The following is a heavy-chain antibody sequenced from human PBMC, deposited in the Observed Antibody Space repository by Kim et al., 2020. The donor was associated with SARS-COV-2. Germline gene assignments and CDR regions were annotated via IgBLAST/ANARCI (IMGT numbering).Heavy chain of an antibody. CDR3: ARDLSGADDY. D-gene: IGHD3-10*01. CDR2: TNEDGSVT. CDR1: GFPFRRYW. J-gene: IGHJ4*02. Sequence: GGSLRLSCGVSGFPFRRYWMHWVRRAPGKGLVWVARTNEDGSVTNYADSVKGRFTISRDNAGNTLYLQMNSLTVEDTAIYYCARDLSGADDYWGQGTLFT. V-gene: IGHV3-74*01.